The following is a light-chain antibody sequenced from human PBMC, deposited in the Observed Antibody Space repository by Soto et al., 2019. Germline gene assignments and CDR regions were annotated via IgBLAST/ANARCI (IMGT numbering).Light chain of an antibody. CDR1: QSVDSSY. CDR3: QHCGTSFLYT. Sequence: EIVLTQSPGTLSLSPGERATLSCRASQSVDSSYLAWYQQKPGQAPRLVLYGTSIRATGTPDRFSGSGSGTDFTLTISRLEPEDFAVYYCQHCGTSFLYTFGQGTKLEI. V-gene: IGKV3-20*01. CDR2: GTS. J-gene: IGKJ2*01.